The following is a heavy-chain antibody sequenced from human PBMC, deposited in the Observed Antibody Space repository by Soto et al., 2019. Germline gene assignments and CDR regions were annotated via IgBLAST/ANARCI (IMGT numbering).Heavy chain of an antibody. CDR1: GFTFSSYS. V-gene: IGHV3-21*01. D-gene: IGHD3-16*02. Sequence: GGSLRLSCAASGFTFSSYSMNWVRQAPGKGLEWVSSISSSSSYIYYADSVKGRFTISRDNAKNSLYLQMNSLRAEDTAVYYRARESPRGVTFGGVIVIPFDYWGQGTLVTVSS. CDR3: ARESPRGVTFGGVIVIPFDY. J-gene: IGHJ4*02. CDR2: ISSSSSYI.